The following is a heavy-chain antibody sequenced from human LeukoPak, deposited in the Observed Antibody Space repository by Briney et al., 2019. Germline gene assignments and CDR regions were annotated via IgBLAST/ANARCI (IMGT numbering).Heavy chain of an antibody. CDR3: ARGAAARPYYYYYMDV. Sequence: SGTLSLTCAVSGGSISSSNWWSWVRQPPGKGLEWIGEIYHSGSTNYNPSLKSRVTISVDTSKNQFSLKLSSVTAADTAVYYCARGAAARPYYYYYMDVWGKGTTVTVSS. V-gene: IGHV4-4*02. J-gene: IGHJ6*03. D-gene: IGHD6-6*01. CDR2: IYHSGST. CDR1: GGSISSSNW.